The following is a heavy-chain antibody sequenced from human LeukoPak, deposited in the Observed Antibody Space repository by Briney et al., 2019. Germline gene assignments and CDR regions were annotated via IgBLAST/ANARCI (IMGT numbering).Heavy chain of an antibody. Sequence: GGSLRLSCAASGFTFSSYAMHWVRQAPGKGLEWVAVISYDGSNKYYADSVKGRFTISRDNSKNTLYLQMNSLRAEDTAVYYCAKLGAVAAYYFDYWGQGTLVTVSS. CDR3: AKLGAVAAYYFDY. CDR1: GFTFSSYA. V-gene: IGHV3-30-3*02. J-gene: IGHJ4*02. D-gene: IGHD6-19*01. CDR2: ISYDGSNK.